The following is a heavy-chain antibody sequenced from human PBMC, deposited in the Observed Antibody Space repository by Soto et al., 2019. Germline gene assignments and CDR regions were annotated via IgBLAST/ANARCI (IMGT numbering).Heavy chain of an antibody. J-gene: IGHJ4*02. CDR3: AKDHRFGEPYFDY. CDR2: ISYDGSNK. CDR1: GFTFSSYG. D-gene: IGHD3-10*01. V-gene: IGHV3-30*18. Sequence: QVQLVESGGGVVQPGRSLRLSCAASGFTFSSYGMQWVRQAPGKGLEWVAVISYDGSNKYYADSVKGRFTISRDNSKNTLYLQMNSLRAEDTAVYYCAKDHRFGEPYFDYWGQGTLVTVSS.